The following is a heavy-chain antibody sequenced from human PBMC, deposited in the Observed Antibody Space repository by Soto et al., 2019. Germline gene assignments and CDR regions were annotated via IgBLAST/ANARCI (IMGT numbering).Heavy chain of an antibody. CDR3: ARSTEPRALYDFWSGYYLKPNWFDP. CDR1: GGSFSGYY. Sequence: SETLSLTCAVYGGSFSGYYWSWIRQPPGKGLEWIGEINHSGSTNYNPSLKSRVTISVDTSKNQFSLKLSSVTAADTAVYYCARSTEPRALYDFWSGYYLKPNWFDPWGQGTLVTVSS. D-gene: IGHD3-3*01. V-gene: IGHV4-34*01. CDR2: INHSGST. J-gene: IGHJ5*02.